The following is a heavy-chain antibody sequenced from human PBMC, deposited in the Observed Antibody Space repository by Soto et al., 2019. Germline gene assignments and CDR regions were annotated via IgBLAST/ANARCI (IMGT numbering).Heavy chain of an antibody. CDR1: GYTFSNNG. V-gene: IGHV1-18*01. Sequence: VQSGGEVKKPGASVKVSCKASGYTFSNNGFTWVRQAPGQGLEWMGWIGGYNGNTNYAPKFQGRVTMTADTSKSPAHLELRGLRSDDTAVYYCATAIAATGPADSWGQGTLVTVSP. CDR3: ATAIAATGPADS. CDR2: IGGYNGNT. J-gene: IGHJ4*02. D-gene: IGHD6-13*01.